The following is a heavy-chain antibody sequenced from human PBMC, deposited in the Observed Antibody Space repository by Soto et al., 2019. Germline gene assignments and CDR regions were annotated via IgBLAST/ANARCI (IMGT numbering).Heavy chain of an antibody. CDR3: ARSVQSSGWDSWYFDL. CDR1: AGAISSYY. J-gene: IGHJ2*01. CDR2: IHYSGST. Sequence: PSETLSLTCTVSAGAISSYYWSWLRQPPGKEMEWVGYIHYSGSTHYDPSFKSRVTMSVDTSKYQFSLKLKSVTAADTAVYHCARSVQSSGWDSWYFDLWGRGTLVTVSS. V-gene: IGHV4-59*01. D-gene: IGHD6-19*01.